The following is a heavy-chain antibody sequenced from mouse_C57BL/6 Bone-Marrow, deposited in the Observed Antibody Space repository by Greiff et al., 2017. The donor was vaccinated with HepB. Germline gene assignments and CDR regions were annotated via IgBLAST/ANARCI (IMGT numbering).Heavy chain of an antibody. V-gene: IGHV2-4*01. CDR2: IWSGGST. CDR1: GFSLTSYG. Sequence: VQLQQSGPGLVQPSQSLSITCTVSGFSLTSYGVHWVRQPPGKGLEWLGVIWSGGSTDYNAAFISRLSISKDNSKSQVFFKMNSLQADDTAIYYCAKKGLLLREDAMDYWGQGTSVTVSS. J-gene: IGHJ4*01. D-gene: IGHD1-1*01. CDR3: AKKGLLLREDAMDY.